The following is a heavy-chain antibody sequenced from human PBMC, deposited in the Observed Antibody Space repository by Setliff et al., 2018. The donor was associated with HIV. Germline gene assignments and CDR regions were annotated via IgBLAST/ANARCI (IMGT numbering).Heavy chain of an antibody. J-gene: IGHJ4*02. CDR3: ARESPSSSWFYFDF. CDR1: GYSISSGYY. CDR2: IYYSGST. D-gene: IGHD6-13*01. V-gene: IGHV4-38-2*02. Sequence: SETLSLTCAVSGYSISSGYYWGWIRQPPGKGLEWIGYIYYSGSTYYNPSLKSRVTISVDTSKNQFSLKLSSVTAADTAVYYCARESPSSSWFYFDFWGQGTLVTVSS.